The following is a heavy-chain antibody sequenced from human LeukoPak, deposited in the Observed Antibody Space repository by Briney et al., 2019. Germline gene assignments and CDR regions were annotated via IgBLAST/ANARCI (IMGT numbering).Heavy chain of an antibody. V-gene: IGHV3-23*01. CDR1: GFTFSNYA. D-gene: IGHD2-8*01. Sequence: GGSLRLSCAASGFTFSNYATSGVRQAPGKGLEWGSDISGGGDTTFYADSVKGGITVSRESSKNTVYLQINTLRTEDTAVYYCAKTNGGPWAPFDYWGQGTLVTVSS. CDR2: ISGGGDTT. J-gene: IGHJ4*02. CDR3: AKTNGGPWAPFDY.